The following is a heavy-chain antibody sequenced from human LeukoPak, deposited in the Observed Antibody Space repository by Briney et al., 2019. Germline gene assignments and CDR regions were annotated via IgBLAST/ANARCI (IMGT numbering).Heavy chain of an antibody. D-gene: IGHD4-17*01. CDR1: GGSISGYY. V-gene: IGHV4-4*07. J-gene: IGHJ5*02. Sequence: PSETLSLTCTVSGGSISGYYWSWIRQPAGKGLEWIGRIYTSGSTNYNPSLKSRVTMSVDTSKNQFSLKLSSVTAADTAVYYCARDRGYGDKNWFDPWGQGTLVTVSS. CDR3: ARDRGYGDKNWFDP. CDR2: IYTSGST.